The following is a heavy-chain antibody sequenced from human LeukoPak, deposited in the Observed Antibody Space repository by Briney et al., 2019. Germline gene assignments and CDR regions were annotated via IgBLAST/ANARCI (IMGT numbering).Heavy chain of an antibody. CDR3: ARGWLAETTVVTPYNY. CDR1: GGTFRSNA. CDR2: ITPIFGTA. Sequence: ASVKVSCKASGGTFRSNAISWVRQAPGQGLEWMGGITPIFGTANYAQKFQGRVTITAVESMSTAYMELSSLRSKDTAVYYCARGWLAETTVVTPYNYWGQGTLVTVSS. D-gene: IGHD4-23*01. J-gene: IGHJ4*02. V-gene: IGHV1-69*13.